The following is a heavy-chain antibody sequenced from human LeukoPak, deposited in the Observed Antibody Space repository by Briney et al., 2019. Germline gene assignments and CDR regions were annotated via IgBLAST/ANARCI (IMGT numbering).Heavy chain of an antibody. CDR2: IYTSGST. Sequence: PSETLSLTCTVSGCSISSYYWSWIRQPAGKGLEWIGRIYTSGSTNYNPSLKSRVAISVDKSKNQFSLKLSSVTAADTAVYYCARGRIAAFDYWGQGTLVTVSS. D-gene: IGHD6-6*01. V-gene: IGHV4-4*07. CDR3: ARGRIAAFDY. CDR1: GCSISSYY. J-gene: IGHJ4*02.